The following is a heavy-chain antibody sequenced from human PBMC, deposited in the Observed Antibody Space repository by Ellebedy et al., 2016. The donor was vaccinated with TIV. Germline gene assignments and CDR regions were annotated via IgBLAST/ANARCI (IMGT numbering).Heavy chain of an antibody. J-gene: IGHJ4*02. Sequence: GSLRLXXAVSGGSISSSNWWSWVRQPPGKGLEWIGEIYHSGSTNYNPSLKSRVTISVDTSKNQFSLKLSSVTAADTAVYYCARERLRYPSYSYGDYVVGGYFDYWGQGTLVTVSS. CDR2: IYHSGST. D-gene: IGHD4-17*01. CDR3: ARERLRYPSYSYGDYVVGGYFDY. CDR1: GGSISSSNW. V-gene: IGHV4-4*02.